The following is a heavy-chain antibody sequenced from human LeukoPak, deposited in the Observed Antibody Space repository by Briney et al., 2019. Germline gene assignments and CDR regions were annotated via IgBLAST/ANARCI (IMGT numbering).Heavy chain of an antibody. CDR3: ARSFDI. Sequence: GGSLRLSCAASGFTVRSNSMSWVRQAPGKGLQWVSCISTGGTTKYYADSVKGRFTISRDNAKNSLFLQMNSLRADDTAVYYCARSFDIWGQGTMVTVSS. CDR2: ISTGGTTK. V-gene: IGHV3-48*04. CDR1: GFTVRSNS. J-gene: IGHJ3*02.